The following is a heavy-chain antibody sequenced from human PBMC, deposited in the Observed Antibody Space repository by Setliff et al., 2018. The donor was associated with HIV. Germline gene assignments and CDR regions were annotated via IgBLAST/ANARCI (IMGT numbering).Heavy chain of an antibody. CDR2: MYYSGNT. CDR3: ARLGRPYSGQGWFDP. V-gene: IGHV4-39*01. CDR1: GDSIFTSTYY. Sequence: PSETLSLTCSVSGDSIFTSTYYWGWIRQPPGKRLEWIGSMYYSGNTYYNPSLKSRVTISVDTSKNQFFLNLSSVTATDSAVYYCARLGRPYSGQGWFDPWGQGTLVTVSS. D-gene: IGHD5-12*01. J-gene: IGHJ5*02.